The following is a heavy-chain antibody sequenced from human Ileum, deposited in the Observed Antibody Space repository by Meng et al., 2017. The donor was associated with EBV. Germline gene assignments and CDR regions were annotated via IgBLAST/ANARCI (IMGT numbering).Heavy chain of an antibody. CDR1: GCPIRRSGNY. Sequence: VPPQDAGPGLVSLSGTPSLPRAVSGCPIRRSGNYLSWIPQPPGKGLEWIGYKYHSGSTYYNPSLKSRVTMSVDTSRNQFSLKLSSVTAADTAVYYCARRGGYDILTPVGWFDPWGQGTLVTVSS. J-gene: IGHJ5*02. CDR2: KYHSGST. CDR3: ARRGGYDILTPVGWFDP. V-gene: IGHV4-30-4*01. D-gene: IGHD3-9*01.